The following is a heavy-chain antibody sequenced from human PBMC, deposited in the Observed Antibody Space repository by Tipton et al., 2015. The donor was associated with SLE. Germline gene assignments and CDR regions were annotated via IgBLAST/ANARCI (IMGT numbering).Heavy chain of an antibody. V-gene: IGHV4-4*07. CDR1: GGSFSGYY. D-gene: IGHD1-7*01. CDR2: IYTSGST. CDR3: ARDGYNWNYVNAFDI. Sequence: TLSLTCAVYGGSFSGYYWSWIRQPAGKGLEWIGRIYTSGSTNYNPSLKSRVTMSVDTSKNQFSLKLSSVTAADTAVYYCARDGYNWNYVNAFDIWGQGTMVTVSS. J-gene: IGHJ3*02.